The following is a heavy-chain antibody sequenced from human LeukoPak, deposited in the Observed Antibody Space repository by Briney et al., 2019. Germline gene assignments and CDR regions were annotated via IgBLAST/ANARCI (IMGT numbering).Heavy chain of an antibody. CDR1: GFTVSSNF. V-gene: IGHV3-53*01. CDR2: IYSDGST. J-gene: IGHJ4*02. CDR3: ARDLGNRLDY. Sequence: GGSLRLSCAAAGFTVSSNFMMWVRQAPGKGLEWVSFIYSDGSTYYTDSVKGRFTISRDTFRNTLYLQINNLRAEDTAIYYCARDLGNRLDYWGQGILVTVSS. D-gene: IGHD1-14*01.